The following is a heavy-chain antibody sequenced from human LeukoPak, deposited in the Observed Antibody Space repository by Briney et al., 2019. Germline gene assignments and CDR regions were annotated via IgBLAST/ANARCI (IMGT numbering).Heavy chain of an antibody. CDR1: GFTFSSYA. V-gene: IGHV3-48*04. D-gene: IGHD3-3*01. CDR2: ISSSGSTI. J-gene: IGHJ4*02. Sequence: GGSLRLSCAASGFTFSSYAMSWVRQAPGKGLEWVSYISSSGSTIYYADSVKGRFTISRDNAKNSLYLQMNSLRAEDTAVYYCARDGARRGYDFWSRAQIDYWGQGTLVTVSS. CDR3: ARDGARRGYDFWSRAQIDY.